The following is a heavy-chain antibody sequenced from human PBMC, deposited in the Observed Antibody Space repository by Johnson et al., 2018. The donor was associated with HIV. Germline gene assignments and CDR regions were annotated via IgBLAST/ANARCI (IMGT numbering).Heavy chain of an antibody. CDR3: ARASSSWYQGRAFDI. V-gene: IGHV3-30*19. J-gene: IGHJ3*02. CDR2: ISYDGSNK. CDR1: GFSFSDYG. D-gene: IGHD6-13*01. Sequence: QVQLVESGGGVVRPGRSLRLSCAASGFSFSDYGMHWVRQAPGKGLEWVAVISYDGSNKYYADSVKGRFTISRDNSKNTLYLQMNSLRAEDTAVYYCARASSSWYQGRAFDIWGQGTMVTVSS.